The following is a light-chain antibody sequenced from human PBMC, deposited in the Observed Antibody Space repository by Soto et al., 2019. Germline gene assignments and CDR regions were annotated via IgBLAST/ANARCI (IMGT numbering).Light chain of an antibody. V-gene: IGLV2-14*01. CDR3: SSYTSSSTRV. CDR1: SSDVGGYNY. J-gene: IGLJ1*01. CDR2: EVS. Sequence: QSVLTQPASVSGSPGQSITISCTGTSSDVGGYNYVSWYQQHPGKAPKVMIYEVSKRPSGVSNRFSGSKSGNTASLTISGLQADDEADYYCSSYTSSSTRVFGTGTKLTVL.